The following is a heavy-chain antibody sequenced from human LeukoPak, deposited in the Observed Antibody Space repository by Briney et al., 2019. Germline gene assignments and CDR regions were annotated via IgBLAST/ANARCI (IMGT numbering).Heavy chain of an antibody. J-gene: IGHJ6*02. CDR2: IVVGSGNT. Sequence: SVKVSCKASGFTFTSSAVQWVRQARGQRLEWIGWIVVGSGNTNYAQKFQERVTITRDMSTSTAYMELSSLRSEDTAVYYCARSSAAGRHYYYGMDVWGQGTTVTVSS. CDR1: GFTFTSSA. D-gene: IGHD6-13*01. V-gene: IGHV1-58*01. CDR3: ARSSAAGRHYYYGMDV.